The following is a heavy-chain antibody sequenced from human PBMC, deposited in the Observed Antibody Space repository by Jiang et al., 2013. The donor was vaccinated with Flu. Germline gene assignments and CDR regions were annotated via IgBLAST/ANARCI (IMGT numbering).Heavy chain of an antibody. D-gene: IGHD3-10*01. CDR3: ARAHYYNGGKFYFDY. V-gene: IGHV4-39*07. J-gene: IGHJ4*02. Sequence: GPGLVKPSETLSLTCTVSGVSINSGNYYWGWIRQPPGKGLEWIGSIYYSGNTNYNPSLKSRVTISVDTSKNQFSLRLNSVTAADTAVYYCARAHYYNGGKFYFDYWGQGTLVTVSS. CDR2: IYYSGNT. CDR1: GVSINSGNYY.